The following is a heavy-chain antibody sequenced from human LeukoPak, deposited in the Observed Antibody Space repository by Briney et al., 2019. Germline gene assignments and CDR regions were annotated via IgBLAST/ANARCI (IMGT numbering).Heavy chain of an antibody. CDR3: ASGRRYCSSTSCYYYWFDP. CDR2: INHSGST. J-gene: IGHJ5*02. CDR1: GGSFSGYY. V-gene: IGHV4-34*01. D-gene: IGHD2-2*01. Sequence: SETLSLTCAVYGGSFSGYYWSWIRQPPGKGLEWIGEINHSGSTNYNPSLKSRVTISVDTSKNQFSLKLSSVTAADTAVYYCASGRRYCSSTSCYYYWFDPWGQGTLVTVSS.